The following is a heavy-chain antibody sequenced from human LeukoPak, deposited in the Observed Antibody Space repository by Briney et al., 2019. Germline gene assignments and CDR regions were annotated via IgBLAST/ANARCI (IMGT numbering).Heavy chain of an antibody. D-gene: IGHD3-9*01. Sequence: PGRSLRLSCAASGFTFSSYAMHWVRQAPGKGLEWVAVISYDGSNKYYADSVKGRFTISRDNAKNSLYLQMNSLRAEDTAVYYCARVGDYDTPYDAFDIWGQGTMVTVSS. V-gene: IGHV3-30-3*01. CDR3: ARVGDYDTPYDAFDI. J-gene: IGHJ3*02. CDR1: GFTFSSYA. CDR2: ISYDGSNK.